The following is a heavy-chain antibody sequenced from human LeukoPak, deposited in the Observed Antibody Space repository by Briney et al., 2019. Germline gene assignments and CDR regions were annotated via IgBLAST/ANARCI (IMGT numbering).Heavy chain of an antibody. V-gene: IGHV3-7*01. Sequence: GGTLRLSCAASGFTFSSYWMSWVRQAPGKGLEWVANIKQDGSEKYYVDSVKGRFTISRDNAKNSLYLQMNSLRAEDTAVYYCARESGMVVVAASLGLNDYWGQGTLVTVSS. CDR3: ARESGMVVVAASLGLNDY. CDR2: IKQDGSEK. J-gene: IGHJ4*02. CDR1: GFTFSSYW. D-gene: IGHD2-15*01.